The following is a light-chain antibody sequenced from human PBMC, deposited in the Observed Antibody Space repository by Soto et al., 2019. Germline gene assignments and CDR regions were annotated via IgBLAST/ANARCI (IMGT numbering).Light chain of an antibody. J-gene: IGKJ4*01. Sequence: DTVLIQSPATLSLSPGERGTLSCRASHTVANFLAWYQHKAGQAPRLLIYDVSNRATGIPARFSGSGSGTDFTLTISSLEPDDFAVYYCQQRANWPPTFGGGTNVEIK. CDR3: QQRANWPPT. CDR1: HTVANF. V-gene: IGKV3-11*01. CDR2: DVS.